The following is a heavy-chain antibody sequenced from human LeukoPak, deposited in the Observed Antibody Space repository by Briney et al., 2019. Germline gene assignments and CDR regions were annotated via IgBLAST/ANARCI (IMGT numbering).Heavy chain of an antibody. J-gene: IGHJ4*02. CDR2: ISPYNGNT. V-gene: IGHV1-18*01. CDR3: ARGPHERSGYPDD. CDR1: GYTFNTYG. Sequence: ASVKVSCKPSGYTFNTYGITWVRQAPGQGLEWMGWISPYNGNTNYAQKFRGRVTMTTDTSTSTAYMELRSLRSDDTAVYYCARGPHERSGYPDDWGQGTLVTVSS. D-gene: IGHD3-22*01.